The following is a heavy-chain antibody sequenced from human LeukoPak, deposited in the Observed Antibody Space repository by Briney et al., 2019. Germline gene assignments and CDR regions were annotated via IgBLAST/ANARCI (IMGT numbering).Heavy chain of an antibody. J-gene: IGHJ5*02. CDR3: ARDPAAMYWFDP. D-gene: IGHD2-2*01. CDR1: GYTFTSYA. V-gene: IGHV1-3*01. CDR2: INAGNGNT. Sequence: ASVKLSCKASGYTFTSYAMHWVRQAPGQRLEWMGWINAGNGNTKYSQKFQGRVTITRDTSASTAYMELSSLRSEDTAVYYCARDPAAMYWFDPWGQGTLVTVSS.